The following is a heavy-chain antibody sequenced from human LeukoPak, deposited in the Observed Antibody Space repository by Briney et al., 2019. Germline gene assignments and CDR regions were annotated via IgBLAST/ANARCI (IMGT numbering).Heavy chain of an antibody. D-gene: IGHD5-12*01. CDR1: GGSISSYY. J-gene: IGHJ5*02. Sequence: SETLSLTCTVSGGSISSYYWSWIRQPAGKGLEWIGRIYTSGSTNSNPSLKSRVTMSVDTSKNQFSLKLSSVTAADTAVYYCARAQGGYLGAIESKGNWFDPWGQGTLVTVSS. CDR2: IYTSGST. V-gene: IGHV4-4*07. CDR3: ARAQGGYLGAIESKGNWFDP.